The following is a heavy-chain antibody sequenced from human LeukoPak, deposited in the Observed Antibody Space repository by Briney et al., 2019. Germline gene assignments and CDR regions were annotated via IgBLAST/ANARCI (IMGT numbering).Heavy chain of an antibody. J-gene: IGHJ6*02. D-gene: IGHD3-10*01. V-gene: IGHV3-23*01. CDR2: ISGSGGST. Sequence: GGSLRLSCAASGFTFSSYAMSWVRQAPGKGLEWVSAISGSGGSTYYVDSVKGRFTISRDNSKNTLYLQMNSLRAEDTAVYYCAKDLPYYYGSGSSSVYYYYGMDVWGQGTTVTVSS. CDR1: GFTFSSYA. CDR3: AKDLPYYYGSGSSSVYYYYGMDV.